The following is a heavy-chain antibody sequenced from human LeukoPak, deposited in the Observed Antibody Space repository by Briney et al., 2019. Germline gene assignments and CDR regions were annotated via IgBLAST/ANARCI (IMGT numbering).Heavy chain of an antibody. CDR3: TRPHDYGFDD. J-gene: IGHJ4*02. Sequence: SETLSLTCTVSGASIISSRDYWGWIRQPPGKGLEWLGNIDYDGDAYYNSSLKSRVTISIDMSKNQFSLELTSVTAADTAVYYCTRPHDYGFDDWGQGALVSVSS. D-gene: IGHD4-17*01. V-gene: IGHV4-39*01. CDR1: GASIISSRDY. CDR2: IDYDGDA.